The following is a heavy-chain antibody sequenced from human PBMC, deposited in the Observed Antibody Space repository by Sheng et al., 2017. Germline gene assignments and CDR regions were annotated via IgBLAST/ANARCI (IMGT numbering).Heavy chain of an antibody. Sequence: EVQLVESGGALVRPGESLRLSCVVSGFKFDFFAMHWVRQLPGKGLEWVSGISWNSGGMGYADSVKGRFTISRDNGKNSLYLQMNSLRVDDTAVYYCAKGSSSSWYNWFDPWGQGTLVIVS. D-gene: IGHD6-13*01. CDR2: ISWNSGGM. J-gene: IGHJ5*02. V-gene: IGHV3-9*01. CDR1: GFKFDFFA. CDR3: AKGSSSSWYNWFDP.